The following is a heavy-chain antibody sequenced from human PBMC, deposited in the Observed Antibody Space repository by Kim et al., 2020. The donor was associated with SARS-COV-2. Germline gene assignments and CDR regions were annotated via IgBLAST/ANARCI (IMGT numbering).Heavy chain of an antibody. CDR3: AASLYDYIWGSYRPGYFDY. CDR1: GGSVSSGSYY. J-gene: IGHJ4*02. V-gene: IGHV4-61*01. D-gene: IGHD3-16*02. Sequence: SETLSLTCTVSGGSVSSGSYYWSWIRQPPGKGLEWIGYIYYSGSTNYNPSLKSRVTISVDTSKNQFSLKLSSVTAADTAVYYCAASLYDYIWGSYRPGYFDYWGQGTLVTVSS. CDR2: IYYSGST.